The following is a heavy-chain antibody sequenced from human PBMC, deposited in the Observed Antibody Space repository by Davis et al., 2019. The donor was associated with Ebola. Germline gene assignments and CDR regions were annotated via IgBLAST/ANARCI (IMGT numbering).Heavy chain of an antibody. CDR1: GFTFSSYW. CDR2: ISYGSGII. CDR3: ARGLLWFGKRYYYGMDV. J-gene: IGHJ6*04. V-gene: IGHV3-48*04. D-gene: IGHD3-10*01. Sequence: GESLKISCAASGFTFSSYWMSWVRQAPGKGLEWVSYISYGSGIIYYADSVKGRFTISRDNAKNSLYLQMNSLRAEDTAVYYCARGLLWFGKRYYYGMDVWGKGTTVTVSS.